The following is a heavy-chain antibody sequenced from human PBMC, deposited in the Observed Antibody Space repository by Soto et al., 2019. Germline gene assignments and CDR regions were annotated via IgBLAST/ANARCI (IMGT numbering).Heavy chain of an antibody. D-gene: IGHD5-18*01. CDR2: IYWDDDK. V-gene: IGHV2-5*02. CDR1: GFSLDTSGVS. J-gene: IGHJ2*01. CDR3: ERRNVYTAMVFWYFDL. Sequence: QITLTESGPTLVKPTQPLTLTCTFSGFSLDTSGVSVSWIRQSPGKALEWLALIYWDDDKRYSPSLKNRLTLTNDTSISHVVLTTTNCDSVDTGTDYVERRNVYTAMVFWYFDLWGRGTLVTVS.